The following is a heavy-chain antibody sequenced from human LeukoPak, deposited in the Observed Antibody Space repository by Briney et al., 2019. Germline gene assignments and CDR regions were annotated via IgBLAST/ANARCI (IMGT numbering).Heavy chain of an antibody. CDR2: ISYDGSNK. Sequence: EGSLRLSCAASGFTFSSYGMHWVRQAPGKGLEWVAVISYDGSNKYYADSVKGRFTISRDNSKNTLYLQMNSLRAEDTAVYYCAKALAVAGTDYFDYWGQGTLVTVSS. J-gene: IGHJ4*02. V-gene: IGHV3-30*18. CDR1: GFTFSSYG. CDR3: AKALAVAGTDYFDY. D-gene: IGHD6-19*01.